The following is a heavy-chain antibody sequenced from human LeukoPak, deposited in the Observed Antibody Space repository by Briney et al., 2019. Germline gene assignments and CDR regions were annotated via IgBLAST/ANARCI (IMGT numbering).Heavy chain of an antibody. V-gene: IGHV1-2*02. D-gene: IGHD1-26*01. CDR2: INPNSGDT. CDR3: ARDGSLDY. CDR1: GYTFTGYH. Sequence: ASVKVSCKASGYTFTGYHMHWLRQAPGQGLEWMGWINPNSGDTSYTQKFQGRVTMTGDTSISTAYMELNRLSSDDTAVYYCARDGSLDYWGQGTLVTVSS. J-gene: IGHJ4*02.